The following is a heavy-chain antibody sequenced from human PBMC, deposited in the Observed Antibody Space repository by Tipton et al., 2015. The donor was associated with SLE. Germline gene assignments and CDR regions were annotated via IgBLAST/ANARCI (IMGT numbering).Heavy chain of an antibody. CDR1: GFTFSSYG. CDR3: ARDKYYGSRAGAFDI. D-gene: IGHD3-10*01. V-gene: IGHV3-33*01. CDR2: IWYDGSNK. J-gene: IGHJ3*02. Sequence: SLRLSCAASGFTFSSYGMHWVRQAPGKGLEWVAVIWYDGSNKYYADSVKGRFTISRDNSKNTLYLQMNSLRAEDTAVYYCARDKYYGSRAGAFDIWGQGTMVTVSS.